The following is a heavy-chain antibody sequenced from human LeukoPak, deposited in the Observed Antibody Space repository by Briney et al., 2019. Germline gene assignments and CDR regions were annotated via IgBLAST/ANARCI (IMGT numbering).Heavy chain of an antibody. CDR1: GYTFTSYA. CDR3: ARVAVVPAAIRYYYYYGMDV. Sequence: GASVKVSCKASGYTFTSYAMNWVRQAPGQGPEWMGWINTNTGNPTYAQGFTGRFVFSLDTSVSTAYLQISSLKAEDTAVYYCARVAVVPAAIRYYYYYGMDVWGQGTTVTVSS. J-gene: IGHJ6*02. CDR2: INTNTGNP. V-gene: IGHV7-4-1*02. D-gene: IGHD2-2*01.